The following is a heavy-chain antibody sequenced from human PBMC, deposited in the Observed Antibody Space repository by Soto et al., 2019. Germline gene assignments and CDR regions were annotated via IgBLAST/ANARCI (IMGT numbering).Heavy chain of an antibody. CDR1: GFTFSSYS. CDR3: ARVYSSLDYGIDY. CDR2: ISYDGSNK. J-gene: IGHJ4*02. V-gene: IGHV3-30-3*01. D-gene: IGHD6-6*01. Sequence: PGGSLRLSCAASGFTFSSYSIHWVRQAPGKGLEWVAVISYDGSNKYYADSVKGRFTISRDNSKNTLYLQMNSLRPEDTAVYYCARVYSSLDYGIDYWGQGTLVTVSS.